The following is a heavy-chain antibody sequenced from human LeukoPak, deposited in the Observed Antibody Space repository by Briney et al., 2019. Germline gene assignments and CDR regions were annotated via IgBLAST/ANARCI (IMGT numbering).Heavy chain of an antibody. D-gene: IGHD6-19*01. CDR3: ASVAVAGNWFDP. J-gene: IGHJ5*02. Sequence: PSETLSLTCTVSGGSIRSGDYYWSWIRQPPGKGLEWSGYIYTSGSTNYNPSLKSRVTISVDTSKNQFSLKLSSVTAADTAVYYCASVAVAGNWFDPWGQGTLVTVSS. CDR2: IYTSGST. CDR1: GGSIRSGDYY. V-gene: IGHV4-61*08.